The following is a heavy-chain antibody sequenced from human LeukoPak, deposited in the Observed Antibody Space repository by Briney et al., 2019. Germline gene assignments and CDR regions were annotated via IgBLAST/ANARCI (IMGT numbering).Heavy chain of an antibody. J-gene: IGHJ4*02. CDR1: GGSFSGYY. CDR2: INHSGST. Sequence: SETLSLTCAVYGGSFSGYYWSWIRQPPGKGLEWLGEINHSGSTNYNPSLKSRVTISVDTSKNQFSLKLSSVTAADTAVYYCARRPTSGSSKYYFDYWGQGTLVTVSS. V-gene: IGHV4-34*01. CDR3: ARRPTSGSSKYYFDY. D-gene: IGHD1-26*01.